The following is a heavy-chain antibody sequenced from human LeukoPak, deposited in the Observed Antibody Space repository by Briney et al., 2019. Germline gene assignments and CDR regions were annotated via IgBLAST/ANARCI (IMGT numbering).Heavy chain of an antibody. D-gene: IGHD3-10*01. J-gene: IGHJ6*03. V-gene: IGHV4-34*01. CDR1: GGSFSGYY. CDR3: ARGKPHYGSGSYYKSSAYYYMDV. CDR2: INHSGST. Sequence: SETLSLTCAVYGGSFSGYYWSWIRQPPGRGLEWIGEINHSGSTNYNPSLKSRVTISVDTSKNQFSLKLSSVTAADTAVYYCARGKPHYGSGSYYKSSAYYYMDVWGKGTTVTVSS.